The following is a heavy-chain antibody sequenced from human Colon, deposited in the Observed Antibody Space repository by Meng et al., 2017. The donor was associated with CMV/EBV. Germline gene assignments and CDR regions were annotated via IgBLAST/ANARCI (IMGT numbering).Heavy chain of an antibody. J-gene: IGHJ4*02. CDR1: GFNVSTNY. CDR2: LYSGGTT. Sequence: GGPLRLSCAVSGFNVSTNYMTWVRQAPGKGLEWVSVLYSGGTTYYADSVKGRFTISRDNSKNTLYLQMNSLRTEDTAVYYCARDDRGPAANSNWGQGTMVTVSS. CDR3: ARDDRGPAANSN. D-gene: IGHD2-2*01. V-gene: IGHV3-66*02.